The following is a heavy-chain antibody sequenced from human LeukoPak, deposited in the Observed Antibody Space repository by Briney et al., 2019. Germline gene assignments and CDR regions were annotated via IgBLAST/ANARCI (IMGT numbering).Heavy chain of an antibody. CDR1: KYTFSAYY. Sequence: ASVKVSCTASKYTFSAYYVHWVRQAPGQGLEWMGRIDPNSGVRNYPQKFQGRVTMTRDTSISTAYMELSRLRSDDTAVYYCARGLSGSPVGFDYWGQGTLVTVSS. D-gene: IGHD1-26*01. V-gene: IGHV1-2*06. CDR3: ARGLSGSPVGFDY. J-gene: IGHJ4*02. CDR2: IDPNSGVR.